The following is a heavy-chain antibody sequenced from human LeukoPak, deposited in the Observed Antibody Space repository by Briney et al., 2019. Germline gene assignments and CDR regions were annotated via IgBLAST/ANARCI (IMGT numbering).Heavy chain of an antibody. V-gene: IGHV3-33*05. CDR2: TSSDGNNK. Sequence: GGSLRLSCAASGFTFSSYGMHWVRQAPGKGLEWVAVTSSDGNNKYYADSVKGRFTISRDNSKNTLYLQMNSLRAEDTAVYYCARESLGVAAFDIWGHGTMVTVSS. D-gene: IGHD3-16*01. CDR1: GFTFSSYG. CDR3: ARESLGVAAFDI. J-gene: IGHJ3*02.